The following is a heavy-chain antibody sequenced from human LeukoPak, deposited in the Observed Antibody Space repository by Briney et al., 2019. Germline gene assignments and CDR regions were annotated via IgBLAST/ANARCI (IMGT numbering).Heavy chain of an antibody. CDR1: GFTFSSYT. D-gene: IGHD2-21*01. V-gene: IGHV3-23*01. J-gene: IGHJ3*01. CDR2: ISGSGVGT. CDR3: AKDQVISGSEASDV. Sequence: GGSLRLSCAASGFTFSSYTMNWVRQAPGKGLEWVSAISGSGVGTYYADSVKGRFTISRDNSWNTLYLQMNSLRAEDTAVYYCAKDQVISGSEASDVWGQGTMVTVSS.